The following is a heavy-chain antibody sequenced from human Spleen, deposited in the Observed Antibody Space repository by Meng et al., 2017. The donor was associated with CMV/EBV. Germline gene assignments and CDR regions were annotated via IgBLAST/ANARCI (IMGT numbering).Heavy chain of an antibody. Sequence: GSLRLSCAASGFTFSNYWMSWIRQPPGKGLEWIGEINHLGTTKYNPSLKSRVTISGDTSKNHFSLTLTSVSAADTAVYFCAREYGYSTSWYDFWGQGTLVTVSS. CDR1: GFTFSNYW. CDR2: INHLGTT. D-gene: IGHD2/OR15-2a*01. V-gene: IGHV4-34*01. CDR3: AREYGYSTSWYDF. J-gene: IGHJ5*01.